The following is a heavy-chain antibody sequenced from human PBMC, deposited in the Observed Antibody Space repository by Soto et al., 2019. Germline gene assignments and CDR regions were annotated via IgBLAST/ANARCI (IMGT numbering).Heavy chain of an antibody. CDR3: ASEGGVCGSFRYFDY. V-gene: IGHV1-18*04. J-gene: IGHJ4*02. CDR1: GYTFSSYV. D-gene: IGHD3-16*02. Sequence: QVQLVQSGVEVQKPGASVKVSCKASGYTFSSYVINWLRQAPGQGLEWMGWISPYNGNTNYGQNLQGRVTMTTDTSTSIVDMELRSLRSDDTAVYYCASEGGVCGSFRYFDYWGQGTLVTVSP. CDR2: ISPYNGNT.